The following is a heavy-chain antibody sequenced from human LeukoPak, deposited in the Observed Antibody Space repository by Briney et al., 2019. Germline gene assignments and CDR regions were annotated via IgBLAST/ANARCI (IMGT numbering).Heavy chain of an antibody. CDR2: ISYDGSNK. CDR3: ATLDGEVHDY. J-gene: IGHJ4*02. Sequence: GGSLRLSCAASGFTFSSYAMHRVRQAPGKGLEWVAVISYDGSNKYYADSVKGRFTISRDNSKNTLYLQMNSLRAEDTAVYYCATLDGEVHDYWGQGTLVTVSS. D-gene: IGHD3-10*01. V-gene: IGHV3-30-3*01. CDR1: GFTFSSYA.